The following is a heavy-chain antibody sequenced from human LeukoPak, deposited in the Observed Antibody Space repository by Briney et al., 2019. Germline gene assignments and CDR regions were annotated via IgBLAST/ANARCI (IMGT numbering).Heavy chain of an antibody. V-gene: IGHV3-30-3*01. Sequence: GGSLRLSCAASGFVFGDYAMHWVRQAPGKGLEWAALISHNGSSKYYADSVRGRFTISRDNSNTLYSEMNSLRPEDTAVFYCARGRSPDYWYFDLWGRGTPVTVSS. CDR1: GFVFGDYA. CDR3: ARGRSPDYWYFDL. J-gene: IGHJ2*01. CDR2: ISHNGSSK.